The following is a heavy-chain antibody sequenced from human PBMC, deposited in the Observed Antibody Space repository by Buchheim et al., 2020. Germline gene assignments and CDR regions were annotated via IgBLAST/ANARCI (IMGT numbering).Heavy chain of an antibody. D-gene: IGHD4-11*01. CDR1: GGSISSGSYY. V-gene: IGHV4-61*02. CDR2: IYTSGST. J-gene: IGHJ2*01. Sequence: QVQLQESGPGLVKPSQTLSLTCTVSGGSISSGSYYWSWIRQPAGKGLEWIGRIYTSGSTNYNPSLKSRVTISVDTSKNQFSLKLSSVTAADTAVYYCARDHRDYSIYFDLWGRGTL. CDR3: ARDHRDYSIYFDL.